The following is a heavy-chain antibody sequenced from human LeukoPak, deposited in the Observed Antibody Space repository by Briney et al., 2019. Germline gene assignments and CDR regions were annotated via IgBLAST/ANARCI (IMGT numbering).Heavy chain of an antibody. Sequence: SETLSLICTVSCGSISSYYWSWIRQPPGKGLEWIGYIYYSGSTNYNPSLKSRVTISVDTSKNQFSLKLSSVTAADTALYYCARGGIYPLAGYYFDYWGQGTLVTVSS. J-gene: IGHJ4*02. D-gene: IGHD5-12*01. CDR3: ARGGIYPLAGYYFDY. V-gene: IGHV4-59*01. CDR1: CGSISSYY. CDR2: IYYSGST.